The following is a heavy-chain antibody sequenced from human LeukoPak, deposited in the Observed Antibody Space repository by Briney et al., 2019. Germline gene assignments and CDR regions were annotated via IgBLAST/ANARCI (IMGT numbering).Heavy chain of an antibody. D-gene: IGHD3-9*01. CDR3: ARGGILTGYGDY. Sequence: SQTLSLTCAVYGGSFSGYYWTWIRQPPGKGLEWIGEINQSGSTNYNPSLKSRVTISVDTSKNRFSLKLSSVTAADTAVYYCARGGILTGYGDYWGQGILVTVTS. CDR1: GGSFSGYY. J-gene: IGHJ4*02. CDR2: INQSGST. V-gene: IGHV4-34*01.